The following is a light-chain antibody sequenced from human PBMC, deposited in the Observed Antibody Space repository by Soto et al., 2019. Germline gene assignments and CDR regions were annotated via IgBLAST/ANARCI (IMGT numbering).Light chain of an antibody. CDR2: GAS. Sequence: EIVMTQSPATLSVSPGERATLSCSASQSVSSKLAWYQQKPGQAPRLLIYGASTRATGIPARFSGSGSGTEFTLTISSLQSEDFAVYYCQQCNNWPLTFGGGTKLQIK. CDR1: QSVSSK. J-gene: IGKJ4*01. CDR3: QQCNNWPLT. V-gene: IGKV3-15*01.